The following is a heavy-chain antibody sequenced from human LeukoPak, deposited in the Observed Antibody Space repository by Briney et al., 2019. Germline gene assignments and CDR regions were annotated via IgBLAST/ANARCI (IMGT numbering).Heavy chain of an antibody. J-gene: IGHJ4*02. V-gene: IGHV3-23*01. CDR3: ARDGGYCGGDCYVGYFDY. CDR1: VFTLRNDP. Sequence: PGGSLRLSCAVSVFTLRNDPMVWVRQVQGKGLEWVSAISASGRNTYYAGSVRGRFIISRDDSNNALYLQMNSLRAEDTAVYYCARDGGYCGGDCYVGYFDYWGQGTLVTVSS. D-gene: IGHD2-21*02. CDR2: ISASGRNT.